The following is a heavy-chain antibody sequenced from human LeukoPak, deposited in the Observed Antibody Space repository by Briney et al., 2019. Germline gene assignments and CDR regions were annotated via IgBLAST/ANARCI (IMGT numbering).Heavy chain of an antibody. CDR2: ICSSSTYI. D-gene: IGHD5-24*01. J-gene: IGHJ4*02. CDR1: VFSFSDYY. Sequence: GGSLRLSCAAPVFSFSDYYMHSVRQAPGKGLEWVSAICSSSTYIYYADSVKGRFTICRDNAGNSVYLQMHGLRAEDTAVYFCARGEHKATITGLDSWGQGTLVTVSS. V-gene: IGHV3-21*01. CDR3: ARGEHKATITGLDS.